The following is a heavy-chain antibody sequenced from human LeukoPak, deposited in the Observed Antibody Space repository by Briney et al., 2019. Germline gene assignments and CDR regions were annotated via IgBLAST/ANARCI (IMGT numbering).Heavy chain of an antibody. Sequence: PSETLSLTCTVSGYYISGGYYWGWIRQPPGKGLEWIGSIYQSGRTYYNLSLKSRVTILLDTSKNEFSLKLSSVTAADTAIYYCAREDDDNWFDPWGQGTLVTVSS. J-gene: IGHJ5*02. V-gene: IGHV4-38-2*02. CDR3: AREDDDNWFDP. CDR2: IYQSGRT. CDR1: GYYISGGYY.